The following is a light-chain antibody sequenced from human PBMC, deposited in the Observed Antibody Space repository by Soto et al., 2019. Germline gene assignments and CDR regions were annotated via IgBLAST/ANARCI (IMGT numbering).Light chain of an antibody. CDR2: DNN. CDR3: GTWDSSLSAGV. Sequence: QSVLTRPPSVSGAPGQKVTISCSGSNSNIGNNFVSWYQQLPGTAPRLIIYDNNKRPSGIPDRFSGSKSGTSATLGIAGLQTGDEADYYCGTWDSSLSAGVFGTGTKVTVL. J-gene: IGLJ1*01. V-gene: IGLV1-51*01. CDR1: NSNIGNNF.